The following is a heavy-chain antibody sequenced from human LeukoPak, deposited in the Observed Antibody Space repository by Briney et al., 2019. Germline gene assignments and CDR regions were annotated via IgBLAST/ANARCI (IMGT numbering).Heavy chain of an antibody. CDR2: INHSGST. D-gene: IGHD5-24*01. CDR3: ARDGYNPYYYYYYMDV. J-gene: IGHJ6*03. CDR1: GGSFSGYY. V-gene: IGHV4-34*01. Sequence: PSETLSLTCAVYGGSFSGYYWSWIRQPPGKGLEWIGEINHSGSTNYNPSLKSRVTISVDTSRNQFSLKLSSVTAADTAVYYCARDGYNPYYYYYYMDVWGKGTTVTVSS.